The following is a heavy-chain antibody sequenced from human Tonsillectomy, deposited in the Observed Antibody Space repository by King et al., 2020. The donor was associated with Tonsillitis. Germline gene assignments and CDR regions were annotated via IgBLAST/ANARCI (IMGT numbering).Heavy chain of an antibody. D-gene: IGHD2-15*01. CDR1: GYSFSSYW. CDR2: IYPGDSDT. J-gene: IGHJ4*02. Sequence: QLVQSGAEVREPGESLKISCKGSGYSFSSYWIGWVRQMPGKGLEWMGIIYPGDSDTRYSPSFQGQVTISADKSISTAYLQGSSLKASYPAMYDCARHHCSGGRCYSFDYWGQGTLVTVSS. CDR3: ARHHCSGGRCYSFDY. V-gene: IGHV5-51*01.